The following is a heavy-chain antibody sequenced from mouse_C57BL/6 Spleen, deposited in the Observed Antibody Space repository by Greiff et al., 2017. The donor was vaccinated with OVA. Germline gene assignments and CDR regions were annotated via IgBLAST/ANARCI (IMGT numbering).Heavy chain of an antibody. CDR3: ARWAGTTVVEGDAMDY. CDR2: INPNYGTT. J-gene: IGHJ4*01. CDR1: GYSFTDYN. Sequence: EVKLVESGPELVKPGASVKISCKASGYSFTDYNMNWVKQSNGKSLEWIGVINPNYGTTSYNQKFKGKATLTVDQSSSTAYMQLNSLTSEDSAVYYCARWAGTTVVEGDAMDYWGQGTSVTVSS. V-gene: IGHV1-39*01. D-gene: IGHD1-1*01.